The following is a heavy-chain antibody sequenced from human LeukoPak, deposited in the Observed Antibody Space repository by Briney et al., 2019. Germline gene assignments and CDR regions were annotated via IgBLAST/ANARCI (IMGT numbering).Heavy chain of an antibody. D-gene: IGHD3-10*01. Sequence: PGRSLRLSCAASGFTFSSYGMHWVRQAPGKGLEWVAVISYDGSNKYYADSVKGRLTISRDNSKNTLYLQMNSLRAEDTAVYYCAKDSAGDYYGSGGKGFDYWGQGTLVTVSS. CDR3: AKDSAGDYYGSGGKGFDY. V-gene: IGHV3-30*18. CDR1: GFTFSSYG. J-gene: IGHJ4*02. CDR2: ISYDGSNK.